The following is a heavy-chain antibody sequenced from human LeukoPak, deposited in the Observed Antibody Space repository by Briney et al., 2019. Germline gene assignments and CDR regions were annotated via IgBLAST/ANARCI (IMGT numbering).Heavy chain of an antibody. CDR2: ISDIGSI. Sequence: TSSETLSLTCTVSGASIISYYWSSFRHPPGKGLEWISYISDIGSINYNPSLKSRVTISLHTSKNQFSLKLSSLTAADTAVYYCAGHHPRNTVDFWGQGTLVTVSS. V-gene: IGHV4-59*08. CDR3: AGHHPRNTVDF. J-gene: IGHJ4*02. D-gene: IGHD2/OR15-2a*01. CDR1: GASIISYY.